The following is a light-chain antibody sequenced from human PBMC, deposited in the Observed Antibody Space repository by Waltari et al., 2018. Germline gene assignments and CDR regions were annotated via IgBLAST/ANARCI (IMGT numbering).Light chain of an antibody. CDR3: SLVYGGAWV. Sequence: QAVVTQEPSLTVSPGGTVTLTCGSNYGAVTSGHYPYWFQQKPGQAPKTLIYDTTYKHSWIPARFSGSLLWDKAALTLSGAQPEDEAEYYCSLVYGGAWVFGGGTQVTVL. CDR2: DTT. J-gene: IGLJ3*02. CDR1: YGAVTSGHY. V-gene: IGLV7-46*01.